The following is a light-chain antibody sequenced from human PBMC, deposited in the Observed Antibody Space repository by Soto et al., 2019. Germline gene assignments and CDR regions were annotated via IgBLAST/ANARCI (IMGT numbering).Light chain of an antibody. CDR1: SSDVGGYNY. J-gene: IGLJ1*01. CDR2: EVS. CDR3: SSYTSSSTPYV. V-gene: IGLV2-14*01. Sequence: QSALTQPASVSGSPGQSITISCTGTSSDVGGYNYVSWYQQHPGKAPKLMIYEVSNRPSGVSNRFSGSKSGNTASLTISGXQAXXXAXXYCSSYTSSSTPYVFGTGTKVTVL.